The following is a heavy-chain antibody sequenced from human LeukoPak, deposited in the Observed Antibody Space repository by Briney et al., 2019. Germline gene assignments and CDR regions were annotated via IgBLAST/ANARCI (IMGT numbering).Heavy chain of an antibody. D-gene: IGHD6-19*01. V-gene: IGHV1-69*04. J-gene: IGHJ4*02. CDR1: GGTFSSYA. CDR2: IIPILGIA. Sequence: SVTVSCKASGGTFSSYAISWVRQAPGQGLEWMGRIIPILGIANYAQKFQGRVTITADKSTSTAYMELSSLRSEDTAVYYCASGAAWLALDYWGQGTLVTVSS. CDR3: ASGAAWLALDY.